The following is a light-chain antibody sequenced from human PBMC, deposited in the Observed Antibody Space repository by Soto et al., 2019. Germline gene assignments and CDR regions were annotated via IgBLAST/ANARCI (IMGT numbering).Light chain of an antibody. CDR2: DAS. CDR3: QQYNSWPPIT. CDR1: QSVSGK. J-gene: IGKJ5*01. V-gene: IGKV3-15*01. Sequence: EVLMTHSPATLSVSPGERATLSCSASQSVSGKLAWYQQKPGQAPRLLIYDASTRATGIPARFSGSGSGTEFTLTISSLQSEDFAVYYCQQYNSWPPITFGQGTRLEIK.